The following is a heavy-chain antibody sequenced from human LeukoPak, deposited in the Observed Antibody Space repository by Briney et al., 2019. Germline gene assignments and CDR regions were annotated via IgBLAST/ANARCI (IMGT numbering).Heavy chain of an antibody. D-gene: IGHD3-10*01. CDR3: ARVGDDGSGSYYSY. CDR1: GLTFSSYN. J-gene: IGHJ4*02. CDR2: ISYSGSTI. V-gene: IGHV3-48*01. Sequence: PGGSLRLSCAASGLTFSSYNMNWVRQAPGRGLEWVSYISYSGSTIYYADSVKGRFTISRDNAKNSLYLQMNSLRAEDTAVYYCARVGDDGSGSYYSYWGQGTLVTVSS.